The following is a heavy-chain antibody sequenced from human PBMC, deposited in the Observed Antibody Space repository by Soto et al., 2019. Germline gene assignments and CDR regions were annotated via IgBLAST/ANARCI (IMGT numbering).Heavy chain of an antibody. CDR2: ISSSSSYI. CDR3: ARDGGYCGGDCLSDAFDI. J-gene: IGHJ3*02. D-gene: IGHD2-21*02. CDR1: GFTFSSYS. V-gene: IGHV3-21*01. Sequence: EVQLVESGGGLVKPGGSLRLSCAASGFTFSSYSMNWVRQAPGKGLEWVSSISSSSSYIYYADSVKGRFTISRDNAKNSLYLQMNSLRAEDTAVYYCARDGGYCGGDCLSDAFDIWGQGTMVTVSS.